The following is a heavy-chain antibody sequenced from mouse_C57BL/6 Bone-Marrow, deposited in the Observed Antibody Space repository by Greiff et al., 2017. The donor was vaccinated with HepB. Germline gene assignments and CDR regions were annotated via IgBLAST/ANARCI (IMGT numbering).Heavy chain of an antibody. CDR2: IHPNSGST. V-gene: IGHV1-64*01. CDR3: ARSPNDYAFAY. D-gene: IGHD2-4*01. Sequence: QVQLKQPGAELVKPGASVKLSCKASGYTFTSYWMHWVKQRPGQGLEWIGMIHPNSGSTNYNEKFKSKATLTVDKPSSTAYMQLSSLTSEDSAVYYCARSPNDYAFAYWGQGTLVTVSA. J-gene: IGHJ3*01. CDR1: GYTFTSYW.